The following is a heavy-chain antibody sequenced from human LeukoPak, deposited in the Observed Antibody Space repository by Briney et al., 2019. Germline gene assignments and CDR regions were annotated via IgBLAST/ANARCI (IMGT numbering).Heavy chain of an antibody. CDR3: ARDLGGWFDY. Sequence: GGSLRLSCAAPGFTFDDYGMSWVRQAPGKGLDWVSGINWNGGSTGYADSVKGRFTISRDNAKNSLYLQMNSLRAEDTALYYCARDLGGWFDYWGQGTLVTVSS. J-gene: IGHJ4*02. V-gene: IGHV3-20*04. CDR2: INWNGGST. D-gene: IGHD6-19*01. CDR1: GFTFDDYG.